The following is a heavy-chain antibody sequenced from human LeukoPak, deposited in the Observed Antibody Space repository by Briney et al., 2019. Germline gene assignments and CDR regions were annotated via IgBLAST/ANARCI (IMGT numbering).Heavy chain of an antibody. D-gene: IGHD3-3*01. CDR3: ARSPLYYDFWSGYYGGWFVP. V-gene: IGHV1-2*02. Sequence: ASVKVSCKASGYTFTGYYMHWVRQAPGQGLEWMGWINPNSGGTNYAQKFQGRVTMTRDTSISTAYMELSRLRSDDTAVYYCARSPLYYDFWSGYYGGWFVPWGQGTLVTVSS. CDR2: INPNSGGT. CDR1: GYTFTGYY. J-gene: IGHJ5*02.